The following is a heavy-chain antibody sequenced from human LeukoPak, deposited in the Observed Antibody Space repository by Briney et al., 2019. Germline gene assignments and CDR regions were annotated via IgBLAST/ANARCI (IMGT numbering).Heavy chain of an antibody. CDR2: ISHDGKNK. CDR1: GLTLSPYA. Sequence: GGSLRLSCAASGLTLSPYAMHWVRQAPGKGLEWVAVISHDGKNKYYADFVKGRSIISRDNSKNTLFLQLTSLRAEDTAVYYCSRDYCTGGGCNNANDIWGQGTMVTVSS. V-gene: IGHV3-30*04. D-gene: IGHD2-8*02. CDR3: SRDYCTGGGCNNANDI. J-gene: IGHJ3*02.